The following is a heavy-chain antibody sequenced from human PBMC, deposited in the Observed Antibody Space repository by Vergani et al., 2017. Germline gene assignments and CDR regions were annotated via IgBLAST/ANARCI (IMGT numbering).Heavy chain of an antibody. J-gene: IGHJ4*02. CDR1: GHSFTNYW. CDR2: IHPADSDT. CDR3: ARVYGRDSSGSKYFDY. D-gene: IGHD3-22*01. V-gene: IGHV5-51*01. Sequence: EVQLVQSGAEVKKPGESLKISCQISGHSFTNYWIGWVRQMPGKGLEWMGLIHPADSDTRYSPSFQGQVTISVDKSISTAYLQRSSLRASDSAMYYYARVYGRDSSGSKYFDYWGQGTLVTVSS.